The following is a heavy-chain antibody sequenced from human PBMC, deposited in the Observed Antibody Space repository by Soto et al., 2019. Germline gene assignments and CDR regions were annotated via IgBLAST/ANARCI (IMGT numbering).Heavy chain of an antibody. J-gene: IGHJ4*02. CDR1: GYTFTSYA. CDR2: INAGNGNT. CDR3: ARDRYDFWSGYYDY. Sequence: GASVKVSCKASGYTFTSYAMHWVRQAPGQRLEWMGWINAGNGNTKYSQKFQGRVTITRDTSASTAYMELSRLRSDDTAVYYCARDRYDFWSGYYDYWGQGTLVTVSS. D-gene: IGHD3-3*01. V-gene: IGHV1-3*01.